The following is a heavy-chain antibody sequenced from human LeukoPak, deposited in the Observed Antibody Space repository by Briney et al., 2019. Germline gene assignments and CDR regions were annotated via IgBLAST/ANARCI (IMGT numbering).Heavy chain of an antibody. Sequence: SETLSLTCSVSGASVTSGGFYWGWLRQPPGEGLEWIATVYYTGSSYYNPSLKSRVTISIDTSKNQFSLNLRSVIAADTALYYCARHSGSGSLSRPFDPWGQGTLVTVSS. CDR1: GASVTSGGFY. CDR2: VYYTGSS. J-gene: IGHJ5*02. CDR3: ARHSGSGSLSRPFDP. V-gene: IGHV4-39*01. D-gene: IGHD3-10*01.